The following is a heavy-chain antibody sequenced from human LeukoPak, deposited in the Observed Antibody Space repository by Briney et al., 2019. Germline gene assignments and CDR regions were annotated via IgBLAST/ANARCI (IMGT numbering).Heavy chain of an antibody. CDR3: ARDFGTTGWHTFDY. J-gene: IGHJ4*02. D-gene: IGHD6-19*01. CDR1: GDRVSSKNGA. V-gene: IGHV6-1*01. CDR2: TNYRSKWYN. Sequence: SQTLSLTFVVSGDRVSSKNGAWTWIRQSPSKGLEWLGRTNYRSKWYNDYAESMEGRMTISQDTSKNQYSLHLNSVTPDDTAVYYCARDFGTTGWHTFDYWGQGTLVTVSS.